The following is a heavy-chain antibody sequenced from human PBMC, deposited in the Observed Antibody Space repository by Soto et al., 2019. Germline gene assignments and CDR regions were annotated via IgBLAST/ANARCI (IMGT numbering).Heavy chain of an antibody. Sequence: PGGSLRPSCAASGIPFSGCAMHWVRQASGKGLEWVGRIRSKANSYATAYAASVKGRFTISRDDSKNTAYLQMNSLKTEDTAVYYCTAITYYYDSSGPRAFDYWGQGTLVTVSS. V-gene: IGHV3-73*01. CDR1: GIPFSGCA. D-gene: IGHD3-22*01. CDR3: TAITYYYDSSGPRAFDY. CDR2: IRSKANSYAT. J-gene: IGHJ4*02.